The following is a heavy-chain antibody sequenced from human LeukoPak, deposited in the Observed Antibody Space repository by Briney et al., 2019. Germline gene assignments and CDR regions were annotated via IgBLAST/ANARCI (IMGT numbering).Heavy chain of an antibody. V-gene: IGHV4-59*01. D-gene: IGHD3-3*01. Sequence: SETLSLTCTVSGGSISTYYWSWIRQPPGKGLEWIGYIYYSGTTVYNPSLKSRVTISVDTSKNQFFLRVSSVTAADTAVYYCARGPSILSPEAQSLYWGQGALVAVSS. CDR3: ARGPSILSPEAQSLY. J-gene: IGHJ4*02. CDR1: GGSISTYY. CDR2: IYYSGTT.